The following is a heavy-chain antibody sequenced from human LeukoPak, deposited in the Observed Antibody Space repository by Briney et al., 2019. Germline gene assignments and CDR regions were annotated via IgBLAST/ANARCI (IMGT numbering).Heavy chain of an antibody. V-gene: IGHV3-23*01. J-gene: IGHJ1*01. CDR1: RFTFTSYA. CDR3: AKDLPNPGTSRHFQY. CDR2: ISGSGGST. Sequence: GGSLRLSCAASRFTFTSYALSWVRQAPGKGLEWVSSISGSGGSTYYADSVKGRFTISRDNSKNTLYLQMNSLRAEDTAVYYCAKDLPNPGTSRHFQYWGQGTLVTVSS. D-gene: IGHD2-8*01.